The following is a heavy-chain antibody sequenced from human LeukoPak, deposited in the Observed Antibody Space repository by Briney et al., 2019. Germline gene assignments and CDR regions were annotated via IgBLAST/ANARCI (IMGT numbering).Heavy chain of an antibody. CDR3: ARPSGITHDAFDI. V-gene: IGHV4-59*08. CDR1: GGSISSYY. Sequence: SETLSLTCTVSGGSISSYYWSWIRQPPGKGLEWIGYIYYSGSTNYNPSLKSRVTISVDTSKNQFSLKLSSVTAADTVVYYCARPSGITHDAFDIWGQGTMVTVSS. D-gene: IGHD3-10*01. J-gene: IGHJ3*02. CDR2: IYYSGST.